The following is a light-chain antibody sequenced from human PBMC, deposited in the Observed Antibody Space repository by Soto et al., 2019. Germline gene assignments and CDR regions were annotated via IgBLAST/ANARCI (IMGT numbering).Light chain of an antibody. V-gene: IGKV3-20*01. J-gene: IGKJ1*01. CDR3: QQYGSAPRT. CDR2: GAS. Sequence: EIVLTQSPGTLSLSPGERATLSCRASQSVTSSYLAWYQHKPGQAPRLLIYGASSRATGSPDRFSGSGSGTDFTLTISRLEPEDFAVYYCQQYGSAPRTFGQGTKVETK. CDR1: QSVTSSY.